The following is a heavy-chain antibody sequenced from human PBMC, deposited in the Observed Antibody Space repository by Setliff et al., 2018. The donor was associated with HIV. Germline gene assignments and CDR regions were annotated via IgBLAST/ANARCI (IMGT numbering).Heavy chain of an antibody. CDR3: ARDYDTSGYFSGY. V-gene: IGHV4-4*08. CDR1: GGSTSSCY. CDR2: IYNSGST. Sequence: KPSETLSLTCTVSGGSTSSCYWSWIRQPPGKGLEWIGYIYNSGSTNYNPSLKSRVTISVDTSKNQFSLKLSSVTAADTAVYYCARDYDTSGYFSGYWGQGTLVTVSS. D-gene: IGHD3-22*01. J-gene: IGHJ4*02.